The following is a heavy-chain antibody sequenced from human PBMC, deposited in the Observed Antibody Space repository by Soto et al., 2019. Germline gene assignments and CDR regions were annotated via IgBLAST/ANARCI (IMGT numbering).Heavy chain of an antibody. CDR1: GGSFSGYY. J-gene: IGHJ5*02. D-gene: IGHD2-15*01. CDR3: ARHGGYCSGGSCPRRWFDP. CDR2: INHSGST. Sequence: SETLSLTCAVYGGSFSGYYWSWIRQPPGKGLEWIGEINHSGSTNYNPSLKSRVTISVDTSKNQFSLKLSSVTAADTAVYYCARHGGYCSGGSCPRRWFDPWGQGTLVTVSS. V-gene: IGHV4-34*01.